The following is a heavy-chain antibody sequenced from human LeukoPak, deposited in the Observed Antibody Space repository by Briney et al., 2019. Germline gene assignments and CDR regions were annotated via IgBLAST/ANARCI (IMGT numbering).Heavy chain of an antibody. J-gene: IGHJ4*02. CDR2: IHYTGNT. Sequence: SETLSLTCTVSGASVRGYYWSWIRQPPGKGLEWIGYIHYTGNTDYNPSLTSRVTMSVDTSKNQFSLMLTSVTAADTAVYYCARGGWLPYGAHDYWGQGTLVTVSS. CDR1: GASVRGYY. CDR3: ARGGWLPYGAHDY. V-gene: IGHV4-59*02. D-gene: IGHD6-19*01.